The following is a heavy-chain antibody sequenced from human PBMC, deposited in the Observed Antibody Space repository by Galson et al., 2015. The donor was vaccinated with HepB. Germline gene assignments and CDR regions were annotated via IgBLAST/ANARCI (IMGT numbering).Heavy chain of an antibody. CDR2: IYTSGST. V-gene: IGHV4-61*02. CDR3: ARAGVDFWSGYYVYYMDV. J-gene: IGHJ6*03. Sequence: TLSLTCTVSVGSISSGSYYWSWIRQPAGTGLEWIGRIYTSGSTNYNPSLKSRVTMSVDTSKNQFSLKLSAVTAADTAVYYCARAGVDFWSGYYVYYMDVWGKGTTVTVSS. CDR1: VGSISSGSYY. D-gene: IGHD3-3*01.